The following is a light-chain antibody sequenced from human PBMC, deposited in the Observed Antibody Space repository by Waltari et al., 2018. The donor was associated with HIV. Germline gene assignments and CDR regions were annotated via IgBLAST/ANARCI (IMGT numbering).Light chain of an antibody. CDR1: NSNIGTRP. V-gene: IGLV1-44*01. CDR2: RSD. J-gene: IGLJ2*01. CDR3: ASWDDSLNGVI. Sequence: QRVTISCSGSNSNIGTRPVNWYQQLAGSAPKLLIYRSDLRPSGVPDRFSGSKSATSASLAISGLQSEDEATYYCASWDDSLNGVIFGGGTELTVL.